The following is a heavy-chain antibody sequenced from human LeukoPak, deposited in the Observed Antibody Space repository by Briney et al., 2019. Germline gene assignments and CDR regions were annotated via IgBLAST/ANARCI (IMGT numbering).Heavy chain of an antibody. V-gene: IGHV4-34*01. CDR1: GGSFSGYY. CDR3: ARGGLRYFDLCWFDP. D-gene: IGHD3-9*01. CDR2: INHSGST. J-gene: IGHJ5*02. Sequence: SETLSLTCAVYGGSFSGYYWSWIRQPPGKGLEWIGEINHSGSTNYNPSLKSRVTISVDTSKNQFSLKLSSVTAADTAAYYCARGGLRYFDLCWFDPWGQGTLVTVSS.